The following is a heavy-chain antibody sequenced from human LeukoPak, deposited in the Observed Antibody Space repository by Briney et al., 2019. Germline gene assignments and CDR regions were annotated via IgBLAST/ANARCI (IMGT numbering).Heavy chain of an antibody. CDR3: ATDDVTTGTKTALGY. J-gene: IGHJ4*02. D-gene: IGHD1-1*01. CDR2: IVVCSGNT. V-gene: IGHV1-58*01. Sequence: SVKVSCKASGFTFTSSAVQWVRQARGQGLEWIGWIVVCSGNTNYAQKFQERVTINRDMSTSTAYMELSSLRSEDTAVYYCATDDVTTGTKTALGYWGQGTLVTVSS. CDR1: GFTFTSSA.